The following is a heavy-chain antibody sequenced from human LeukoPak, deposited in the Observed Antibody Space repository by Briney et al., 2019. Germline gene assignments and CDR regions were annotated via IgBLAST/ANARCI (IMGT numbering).Heavy chain of an antibody. CDR1: GFTFTIYA. CDR3: AKGAYYGGNTPTLFDY. V-gene: IGHV3-23*01. Sequence: GGSLRLSCAASGFTFTIYAMTWVRQAPGKGLEWVSAISGTGGRTYYADSEKGRFTISRDNSKNTLYLQMDSLRAEDTAVYYCAKGAYYGGNTPTLFDYWGQGTLVTVSS. D-gene: IGHD4-23*01. CDR2: ISGTGGRT. J-gene: IGHJ4*02.